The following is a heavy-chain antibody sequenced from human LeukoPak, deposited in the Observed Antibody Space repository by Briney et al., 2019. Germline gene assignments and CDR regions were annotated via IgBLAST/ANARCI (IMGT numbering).Heavy chain of an antibody. CDR3: AMMGMIEHRAMDIVVDMDV. V-gene: IGHV1-69*13. CDR1: GYTFTSYD. D-gene: IGHD2-2*03. CDR2: IIPIFGTA. Sequence: GASVKVSCKASGYTFTSYDINWVRQATGQGLEWMGGIIPIFGTANYAQKFQGRVTITADESTSTAYMELSSLRSEDTAVYYCAMMGMIEHRAMDIVVDMDVWGQGTTVTVSS. J-gene: IGHJ6*02.